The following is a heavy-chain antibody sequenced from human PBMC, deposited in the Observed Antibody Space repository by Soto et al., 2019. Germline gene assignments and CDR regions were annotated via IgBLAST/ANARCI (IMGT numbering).Heavy chain of an antibody. V-gene: IGHV4-31*03. CDR1: GGSISSGGYC. CDR2: ISNSGST. Sequence: QVQLQESGPGLVKPSQTLSLTCTVSGGSISSGGYCWSWIRQHPGKGLEWIGCISNSGSTYYNSSLNSRVTISVDTSENQFSLKLTSVTDADTAVYYCARGVLLWGQGTLVTVSS. J-gene: IGHJ4*02. CDR3: ARGVLL.